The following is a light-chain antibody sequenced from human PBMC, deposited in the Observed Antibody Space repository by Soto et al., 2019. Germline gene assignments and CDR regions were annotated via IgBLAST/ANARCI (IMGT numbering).Light chain of an antibody. CDR1: QSVTSSY. CDR2: GAS. CDR3: QQYGSSRLT. J-gene: IGKJ4*01. V-gene: IGKV3-20*01. Sequence: EIVLTQSPGTLSLSPGERVTLSCRASQSVTSSYLAWYQQKPGQAPRLLIYGASTRATGIPDRFSGSGSGTDCTITISRLEPEDCAVYYCQQYGSSRLTFGGGTKVEIK.